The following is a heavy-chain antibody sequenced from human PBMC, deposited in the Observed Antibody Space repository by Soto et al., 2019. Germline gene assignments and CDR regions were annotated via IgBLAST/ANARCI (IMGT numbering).Heavy chain of an antibody. CDR2: IGSSSSDT. CDR1: GFTFSDYF. Sequence: QVQLVESGGGLVKPGGSLRLSCAASGFTFSDYFLTWLRQAPGKGLEWVAYIGSSSSDTNYADSVKGRFTISRDNAKNSLFLQMNNLRVDDTAVYYCARDYDFWSGYLSGHFDYWGQGTLVTVSS. J-gene: IGHJ4*02. D-gene: IGHD3-3*01. V-gene: IGHV3-11*06. CDR3: ARDYDFWSGYLSGHFDY.